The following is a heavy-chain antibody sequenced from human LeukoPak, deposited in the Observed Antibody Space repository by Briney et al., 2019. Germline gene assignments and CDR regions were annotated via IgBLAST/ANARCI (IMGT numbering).Heavy chain of an antibody. CDR1: GFIFSSYS. CDR3: AREVGSNSWSGGWFDP. J-gene: IGHJ5*02. D-gene: IGHD6-13*01. CDR2: ISSSSSYI. Sequence: PGGSLRLSCAASGFIFSSYSMNWVRQAPGEGLEWVSSISSSSSYIYYADPVKGRFTISRDNAKNSLYLQMNSLRAEDTAGYYCAREVGSNSWSGGWFDPWGQGTLVTVSS. V-gene: IGHV3-21*01.